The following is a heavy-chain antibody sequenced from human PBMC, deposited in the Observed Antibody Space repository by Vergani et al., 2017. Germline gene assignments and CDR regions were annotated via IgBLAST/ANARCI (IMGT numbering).Heavy chain of an antibody. CDR1: GFKVNDYY. J-gene: IGHJ6*04. D-gene: IGHD2-21*01. V-gene: IGHV3-11*01. CDR2: IGNTYSGPAI. CDR3: AREVKMAV. Sequence: QVQLVESGGGLVKPGGSLRLSSVASGFKVNDYYVSWIRQAPGKGLEWVSYIGNTYSGPAIEYADFVEGRFTVSRDSARNAVFLMMNNLRVEDTAVYYCAREVKMAVWGKGTTVTVSS.